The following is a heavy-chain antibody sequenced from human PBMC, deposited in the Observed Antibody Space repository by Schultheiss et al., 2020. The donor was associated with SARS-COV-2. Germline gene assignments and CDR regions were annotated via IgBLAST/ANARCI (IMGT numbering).Heavy chain of an antibody. Sequence: SETLSLTCTVSGYSISSGYYWGWIRQPPGKGLEWIGSIYTSGSTNYNPSLKSRVTISVDTSKNQFSLKLSSVTAADTAVYYCARDSSSWSINWFDPWGQGTLVTVSS. CDR3: ARDSSSWSINWFDP. V-gene: IGHV4-38-2*02. CDR2: IYTSGST. D-gene: IGHD6-13*01. CDR1: GYSISSGYY. J-gene: IGHJ5*02.